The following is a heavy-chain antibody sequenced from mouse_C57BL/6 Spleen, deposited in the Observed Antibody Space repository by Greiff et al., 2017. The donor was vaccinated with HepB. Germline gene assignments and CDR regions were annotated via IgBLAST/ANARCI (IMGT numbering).Heavy chain of an antibody. J-gene: IGHJ3*01. CDR2: IHPNSGST. CDR3: ARSMVTTKNGVLAY. D-gene: IGHD2-2*01. CDR1: GYTFTSYW. V-gene: IGHV1-64*01. Sequence: VQLQQPGAELVKPGASVTLSCKASGYTFTSYWMHWVMQRPGQGIEWIGMIHPNSGSTNYNEKVKSKATLTVDKSSSTAYMQLSSLTSEDSAVYYCARSMVTTKNGVLAYWGQGTLVTVSA.